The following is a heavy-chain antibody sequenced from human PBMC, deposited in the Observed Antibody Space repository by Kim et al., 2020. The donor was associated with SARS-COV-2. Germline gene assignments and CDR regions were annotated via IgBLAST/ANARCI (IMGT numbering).Heavy chain of an antibody. CDR3: ARGSKGGGSYLNY. Sequence: YNPSLLSRITISVDTDKSQFSLKLNTVTAADTAVYYCARGSKGGGSYLNYWGRGTLVTVSS. D-gene: IGHD3-16*01. J-gene: IGHJ4*01. V-gene: IGHV4-34*01.